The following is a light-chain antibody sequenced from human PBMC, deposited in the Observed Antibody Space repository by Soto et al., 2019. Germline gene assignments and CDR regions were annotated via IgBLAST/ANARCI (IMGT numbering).Light chain of an antibody. CDR1: SEHSGYA. CDR2: VNSDGSH. J-gene: IGLJ2*01. CDR3: QTWGTIIEEVV. V-gene: IGLV4-69*01. Sequence: QPVLTQSPSASASLGASVKLTCTLSSEHSGYAIAWHQQQPEKGPRYLMKVNSDGSHSKGDGIPDRFSGSSSGAERYLTISSLQSEDEADYYCQTWGTIIEEVVFGGGTQLTVL.